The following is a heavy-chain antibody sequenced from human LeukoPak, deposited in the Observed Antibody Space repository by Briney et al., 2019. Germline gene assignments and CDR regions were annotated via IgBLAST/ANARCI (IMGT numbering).Heavy chain of an antibody. J-gene: IGHJ6*03. Sequence: GGSLRLSCAASGFTFSSYWMSWVRQAPGKGLEWVANIKQDGSEKYYVDSVKGRFTISRDNAKNSLYLQMNSLRAEDTAVYYCAREWGYSSSWYYYYMDVWGKGTTVTVSS. V-gene: IGHV3-7*01. CDR1: GFTFSSYW. CDR3: AREWGYSSSWYYYYMDV. D-gene: IGHD6-13*01. CDR2: IKQDGSEK.